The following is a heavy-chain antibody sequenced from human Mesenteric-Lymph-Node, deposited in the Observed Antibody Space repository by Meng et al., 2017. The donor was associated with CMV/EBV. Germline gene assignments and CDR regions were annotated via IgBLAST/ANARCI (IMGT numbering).Heavy chain of an antibody. CDR3: VRILKLESSPGDSFDI. J-gene: IGHJ3*02. D-gene: IGHD1-1*01. V-gene: IGHV3-23*01. CDR1: GFTFSTYG. CDR2: ITGGNGRP. Sequence: GESLKISCAASGFTFSTYGVTWVRQAPGKGLEWVSAITGGNGRPYYADSVKGRFTISRDNSKSTVYLQMNSLRAEDTALYYCVRILKLESSPGDSFDIWGQGTMVTVSS.